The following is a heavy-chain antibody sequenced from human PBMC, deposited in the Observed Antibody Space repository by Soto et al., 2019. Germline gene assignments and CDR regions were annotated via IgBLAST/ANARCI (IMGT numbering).Heavy chain of an antibody. V-gene: IGHV4-39*01. J-gene: IGHJ5*02. CDR3: GILGGWANLRELFAFPARRSSDP. D-gene: IGHD1-26*01. CDR2: VYYSGST. Sequence: SETLSLTCTVSGGSVSSSSYYWGWVRQPPGKGLEWIGSVYYSGSTYYNPSLESRVTISVDKSKNQFSLKLMSLSAADTAVYYCGILGGWANLRELFAFPARRSSDP. CDR1: GGSVSSSSYY.